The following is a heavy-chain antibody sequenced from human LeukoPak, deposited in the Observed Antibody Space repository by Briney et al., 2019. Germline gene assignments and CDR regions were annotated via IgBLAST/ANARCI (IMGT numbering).Heavy chain of an antibody. CDR1: GFTFSSYG. CDR2: ISGSGGSA. J-gene: IGHJ6*03. D-gene: IGHD5-12*01. Sequence: PGGSLRLSCAASGFTFSSYGMSWVRQAPGKGLEWVSAISGSGGSASYADSVKGRFTISRDNSKNTVYLQMSSLRADDTAVYYCAKGRGYDRNYYMDVWGNGTTVTISS. V-gene: IGHV3-23*01. CDR3: AKGRGYDRNYYMDV.